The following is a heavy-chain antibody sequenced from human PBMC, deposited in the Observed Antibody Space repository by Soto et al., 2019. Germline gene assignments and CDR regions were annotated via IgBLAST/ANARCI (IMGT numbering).Heavy chain of an antibody. CDR2: INHSGST. J-gene: IGHJ6*02. V-gene: IGHV4-34*01. CDR3: ARDRDYYDSSGYLLGGYYGMDV. CDR1: GGSFSGYY. D-gene: IGHD3-22*01. Sequence: SETLSLTCAVYGGSFSGYYWSWIRQPPGKGLEWIGEINHSGSTNYNPSLKSRVTISVDTSKNQFSLKLSSVTAADTAVYYCARDRDYYDSSGYLLGGYYGMDVWGQGTTVTVSS.